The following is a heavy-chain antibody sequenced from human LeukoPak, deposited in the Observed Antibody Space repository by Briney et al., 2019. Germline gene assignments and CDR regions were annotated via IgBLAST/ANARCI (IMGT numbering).Heavy chain of an antibody. CDR1: GGSISSGGYS. CDR3: ARGEVHLGFDY. D-gene: IGHD1-26*01. Sequence: SETLSLTCAVSGGSISSGGYSWSWIRQPPGKGLEWIGYIYHSGSTYYNPSLKSRVTISVDRSKNQFSLKLSSVTAADTAVYYCARGEVHLGFDYWGQGTLVTVSS. V-gene: IGHV4-30-2*01. CDR2: IYHSGST. J-gene: IGHJ4*02.